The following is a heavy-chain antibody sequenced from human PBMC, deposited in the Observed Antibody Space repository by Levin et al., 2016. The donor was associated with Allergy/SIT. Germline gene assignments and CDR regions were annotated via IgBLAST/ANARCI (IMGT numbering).Heavy chain of an antibody. D-gene: IGHD2-2*02. CDR2: IYYSGST. Sequence: SETLSLTCTVSGGSISLYYWSWIRQPPGKGLEWIGYIYYSGSTDYNPSLKSRVTISLDTSKNQFSLKLSSVTAADTAMYYCARGPVVSDAIAGVWFDPWGQGTLVTVSS. J-gene: IGHJ5*02. CDR3: ARGPVVSDAIAGVWFDP. V-gene: IGHV4-59*13. CDR1: GGSISLYY.